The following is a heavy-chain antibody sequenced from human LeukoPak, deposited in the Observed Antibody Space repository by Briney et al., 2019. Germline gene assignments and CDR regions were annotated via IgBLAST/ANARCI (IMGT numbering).Heavy chain of an antibody. V-gene: IGHV3-7*04. Sequence: GESLTLSCAASGFTFSSCAMTWVRQAPGKGLEWVASIKEDGSDKYYVDSVKGRFTISRDSAKNSLFLQMNSLRADDTAVYYCARDQWRLFDYWGQGTLVTVSS. D-gene: IGHD2-21*02. CDR2: IKEDGSDK. J-gene: IGHJ4*02. CDR3: ARDQWRLFDY. CDR1: GFTFSSCA.